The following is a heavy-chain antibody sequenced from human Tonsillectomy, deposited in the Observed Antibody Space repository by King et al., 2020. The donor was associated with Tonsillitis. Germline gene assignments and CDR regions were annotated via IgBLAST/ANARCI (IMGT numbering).Heavy chain of an antibody. CDR3: ARDREGAGSR. J-gene: IGHJ3*01. Sequence: EVQLVESGGGLVQPGGSLRLSCAASVFTFSSYESNWGRQAPGKGLAWVSNISSRGSTIYYADSVKGRFTISRDNAKNSLYLQMNSLRAEDTAVYYCARDREGAGSRWGQGTMVTVSS. D-gene: IGHD6-13*01. V-gene: IGHV3-48*03. CDR2: ISSRGSTI. CDR1: VFTFSSYE.